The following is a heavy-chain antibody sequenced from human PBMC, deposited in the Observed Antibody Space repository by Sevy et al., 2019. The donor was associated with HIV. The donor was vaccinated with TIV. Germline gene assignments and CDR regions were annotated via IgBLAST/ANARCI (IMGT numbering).Heavy chain of an antibody. V-gene: IGHV3-48*01. CDR3: AREGGYTDQGMDV. Sequence: GGSLRLSYAASGFTFSSYSMNWVRQAPGKGLEWLSYIDSSSSNRYYAESVKGRFTVSRDNAKKSLYVQMNSLRGEDTAVYYCAREGGYTDQGMDVWGQGTTVTVSS. D-gene: IGHD5-12*01. J-gene: IGHJ6*02. CDR2: IDSSSSNR. CDR1: GFTFSSYS.